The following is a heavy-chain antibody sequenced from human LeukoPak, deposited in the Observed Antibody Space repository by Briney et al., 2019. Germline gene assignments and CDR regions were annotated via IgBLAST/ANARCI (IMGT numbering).Heavy chain of an antibody. CDR3: GKDPNGDYVGAFDF. CDR2: IRGTGGTT. Sequence: GGSLRLSCAASGFTFSDYALIWVRQAPGKGLEWISAIRGTGGTTYYADSVKGRCTISRDNSRNTVYLQMNSLRAENTALYFCGKDPNGDYVGAFDFWGPGTMVTVSS. D-gene: IGHD4-17*01. J-gene: IGHJ3*01. V-gene: IGHV3-23*01. CDR1: GFTFSDYA.